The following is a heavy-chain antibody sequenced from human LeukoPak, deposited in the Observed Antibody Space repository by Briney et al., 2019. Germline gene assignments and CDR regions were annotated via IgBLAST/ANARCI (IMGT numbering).Heavy chain of an antibody. CDR1: GGSISSSSYY. D-gene: IGHD3-16*01. Sequence: PSETLSLTCTVSGGSISSSSYYWGWIRQPPGKGLEWIGSIHYSGSTNYNPSLKSRVTISVDTSKNQFSLKLSSVTAADTAVYYCARLGGEHYYYYYYMDVWGKGTTVTISS. V-gene: IGHV4-39*07. J-gene: IGHJ6*03. CDR3: ARLGGEHYYYYYYMDV. CDR2: IHYSGST.